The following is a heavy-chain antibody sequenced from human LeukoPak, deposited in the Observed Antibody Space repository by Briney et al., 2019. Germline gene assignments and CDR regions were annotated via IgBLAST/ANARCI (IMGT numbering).Heavy chain of an antibody. CDR2: ISDDGNFK. CDR3: AREVRLPHNDALIHRRALDV. D-gene: IGHD3-16*01. J-gene: IGHJ3*01. V-gene: IGHV3-30*04. Sequence: SLRLSCVASGFTFSMYSMHWVRQAPGKGLEWLAIISDDGNFKYYGDSVKGRFTVSRDNTKNTLYLQMNSLRPEDSAVFYCAREVRLPHNDALIHRRALDVWGQGTMVTVSS. CDR1: GFTFSMYS.